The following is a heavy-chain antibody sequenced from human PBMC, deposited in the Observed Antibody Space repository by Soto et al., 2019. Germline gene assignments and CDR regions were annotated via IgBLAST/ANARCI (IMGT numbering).Heavy chain of an antibody. CDR3: AAHDSGGYYAEY. Sequence: QLQLQESGPGLVKPSETLSLTCTVSGDSVTISDYYWGWIRQPPGKGLECIGSIHYSGSTYYNPSLKSRVTISGDTSKKQFSLKLTSVTAADAAVYYCAAHDSGGYYAEYWGQGTLVTVSA. CDR1: GDSVTISDYY. J-gene: IGHJ4*02. CDR2: IHYSGST. V-gene: IGHV4-39*01. D-gene: IGHD3-22*01.